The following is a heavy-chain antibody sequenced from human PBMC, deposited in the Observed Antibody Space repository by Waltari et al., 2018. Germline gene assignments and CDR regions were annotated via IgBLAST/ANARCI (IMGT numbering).Heavy chain of an antibody. D-gene: IGHD1-7*01. CDR3: ARDLSVKLELGVSWYFDL. CDR1: GSTFTSYY. J-gene: IGHJ2*01. CDR2: INPSGGST. Sequence: QVQLVQSGAEVKTPGASVKVSCKASGSTFTSYYMHWSPPAPGQGLEWMGIINPSGGSTSYEQKFQGRVTMTRDTSTSTVYMELSSLRSEDTAVYYCARDLSVKLELGVSWYFDLWGRGTLVTVSS. V-gene: IGHV1-46*01.